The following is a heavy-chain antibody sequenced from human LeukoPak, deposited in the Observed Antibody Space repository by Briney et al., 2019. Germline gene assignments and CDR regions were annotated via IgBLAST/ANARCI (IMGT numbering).Heavy chain of an antibody. J-gene: IGHJ6*03. V-gene: IGHV3-30*02. D-gene: IGHD1-26*01. CDR2: IIYDGSNK. Sequence: GGSLRLSCAASGFTFSSYGMHWVRQAPGKGLEWVAFIIYDGSNKYYADSVKGRFTISRDNSKNTLYLQMNSLRAEDTAVYYCAKIPQREWELPRNYYMDVWGKGTTVTVSS. CDR3: AKIPQREWELPRNYYMDV. CDR1: GFTFSSYG.